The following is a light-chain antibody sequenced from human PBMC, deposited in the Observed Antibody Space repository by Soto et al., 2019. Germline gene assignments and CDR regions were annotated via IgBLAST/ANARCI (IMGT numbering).Light chain of an antibody. V-gene: IGKV3-11*01. J-gene: IGKJ5*01. Sequence: EIVLTQSPATLSLSPGEGATLSCRASQSVSTSLAWYQHKPGQAPRLLIYDTSNRAPGIPARFSGSGSGTDFTLTISRLEPEDFAIYYCQQRSNWITFGQGTRLEIE. CDR1: QSVSTS. CDR2: DTS. CDR3: QQRSNWIT.